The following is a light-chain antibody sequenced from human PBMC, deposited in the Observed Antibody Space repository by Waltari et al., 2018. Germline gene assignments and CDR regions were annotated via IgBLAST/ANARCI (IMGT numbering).Light chain of an antibody. V-gene: IGLV2-23*01. CDR2: EGN. Sequence: QSALTQPASVSGSPGQSITISCTGTSSDVGSYNQVSWYQKHPGKAPKLIIYEGNKWPSGFSNRFSGSKSGNTASLTTSGLQAEDEADYYCCSYAGSSTWVFGGGTKLTVL. CDR3: CSYAGSSTWV. CDR1: SSDVGSYNQ. J-gene: IGLJ3*02.